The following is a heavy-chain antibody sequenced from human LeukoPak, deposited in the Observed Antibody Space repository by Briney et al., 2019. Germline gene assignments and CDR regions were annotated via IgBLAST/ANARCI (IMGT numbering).Heavy chain of an antibody. D-gene: IGHD3-10*01. J-gene: IGHJ6*03. CDR2: INPSGGST. V-gene: IGHV1-46*01. CDR3: ARAVRGVIITPCYYYMDV. Sequence: ASVKVSCKAFGYTFTGYYVHWVRQAPGQGLEWMGIINPSGGSTSYAQKFQGRVTITADESTSTAYMEPSSLRSEDTAVYYCARAVRGVIITPCYYYMDVWGKGTTVTISS. CDR1: GYTFTGYY.